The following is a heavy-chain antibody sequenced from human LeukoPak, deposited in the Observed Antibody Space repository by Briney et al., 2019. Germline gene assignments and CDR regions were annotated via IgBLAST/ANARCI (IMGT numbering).Heavy chain of an antibody. J-gene: IGHJ5*02. CDR2: IRYDGSNK. CDR3: AKDFYAKSPGDWFDP. V-gene: IGHV3-30*02. Sequence: GGSLRLSCAASGFTFSNYWMSWVRRAPGKGLEWVAFIRYDGSNKYYADSVKGRFTISRDNSKNTLYLQMNSLRAEDTAVYYCAKDFYAKSPGDWFDPWGQGTLVTVSS. D-gene: IGHD5/OR15-5a*01. CDR1: GFTFSNYW.